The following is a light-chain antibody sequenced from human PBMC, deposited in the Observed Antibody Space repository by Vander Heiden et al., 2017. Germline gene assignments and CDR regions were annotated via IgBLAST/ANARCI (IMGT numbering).Light chain of an antibody. V-gene: IGKV1-8*01. CDR1: QGISSY. J-gene: IGKJ1*01. CDR2: AAS. Sequence: AIRMTQSPSSLSASTGDRVTITCRASQGISSYLAWYQQKPGKAPKLLIYAASTLQSGVPSRFSGSGSGTDFTLTISCLQSEDFATYYCQQYDSYPQGTFGQGTKVEIK. CDR3: QQYDSYPQGT.